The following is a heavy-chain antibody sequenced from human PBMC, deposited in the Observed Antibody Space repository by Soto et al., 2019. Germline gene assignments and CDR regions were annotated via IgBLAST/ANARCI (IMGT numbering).Heavy chain of an antibody. CDR3: ARRRVIHYYYGMDV. V-gene: IGHV4-39*01. CDR1: GGSISSSSYY. D-gene: IGHD3-9*01. Sequence: PSETLSLTCTVSGGSISSSSYYWGWIRQPPGKGLEWIGGIYYSGSTYYNPSLKGRVTISVDTSKNQFSLKLSSVTAADTAVYYCARRRVIHYYYGMDVWGQGTTVTVPS. CDR2: IYYSGST. J-gene: IGHJ6*02.